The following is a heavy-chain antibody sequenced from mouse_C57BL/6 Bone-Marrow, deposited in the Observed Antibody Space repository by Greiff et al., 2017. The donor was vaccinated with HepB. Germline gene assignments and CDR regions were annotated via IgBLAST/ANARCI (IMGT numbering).Heavy chain of an antibody. J-gene: IGHJ3*01. D-gene: IGHD2-5*01. CDR1: GYTFTSYW. CDR2: IDPSDSYT. V-gene: IGHV1-50*01. Sequence: VQLQQPGAELVKPGASVKLSCKASGYTFTSYWMQWVKQRPGQGLEWIGEIDPSDSYTNYNQNFKGKATLTVDTSSSTAYMQLSSLTSEDSAVYYCARVGSNFWFAYWGQGTLVTVSA. CDR3: ARVGSNFWFAY.